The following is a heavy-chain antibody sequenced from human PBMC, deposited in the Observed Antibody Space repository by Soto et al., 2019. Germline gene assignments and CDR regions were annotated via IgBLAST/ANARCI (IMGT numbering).Heavy chain of an antibody. V-gene: IGHV1-69*13. CDR3: ARYDSSEAATLDMDY. CDR1: GGTFGSYA. J-gene: IGHJ4*02. CDR2: IIPIFGTA. D-gene: IGHD3-3*01. Sequence: GASVKVSCKASGGTFGSYAISWVRQAPGQGLEWMGGIIPIFGTANYAQKFQGRVTITADESTSTAYMELSSLRSEDTAVYYCARYDSSEAATLDMDYWGQGTTLTVSS.